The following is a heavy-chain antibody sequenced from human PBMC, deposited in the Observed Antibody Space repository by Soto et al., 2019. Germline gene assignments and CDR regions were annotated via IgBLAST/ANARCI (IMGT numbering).Heavy chain of an antibody. CDR1: GFIADDYA. D-gene: IGHD4-17*01. V-gene: IGHV3-9*02. Sequence: EVQLVESGGGLVQPGRSLRLSCVASGFIADDYAMHWVRQAPGKGLEWVSGISSNSATINYADSVKGRFTISRDNAKNSLCLQMTSLRPEETAFYYCVKDMKWGGMTTIHYFDSWGQGTLVTVSS. J-gene: IGHJ4*02. CDR2: ISSNSATI. CDR3: VKDMKWGGMTTIHYFDS.